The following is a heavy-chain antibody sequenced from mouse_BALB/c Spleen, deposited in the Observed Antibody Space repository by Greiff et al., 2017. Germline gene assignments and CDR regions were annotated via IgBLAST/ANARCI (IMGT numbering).Heavy chain of an antibody. Sequence: EVKLMESGGGLVKLGGSLKLSCAASGFTFSSYYMSWVRQTPEKRLELVAAINSNGGSTYYPDTVKGRFTISRDNAKNTLYLQMSSLKSEDTALYYWARHPYYNGSSYPFDYWGQGTTLTVSA. D-gene: IGHD1-1*01. CDR2: INSNGGST. J-gene: IGHJ2*01. V-gene: IGHV5-6-2*01. CDR3: ARHPYYNGSSYPFDY. CDR1: GFTFSSYY.